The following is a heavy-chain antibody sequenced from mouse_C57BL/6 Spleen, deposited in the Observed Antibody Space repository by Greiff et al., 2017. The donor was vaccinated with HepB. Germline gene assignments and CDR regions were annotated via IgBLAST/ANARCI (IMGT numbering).Heavy chain of an antibody. D-gene: IGHD3-2*02. Sequence: EVKVVESGEGLVKPGGSLKLSCAASGFTFSSYAMSWVRQTPEKRLEWVAYISSGGDYIYYADTVKGRFTISRDNARNTLYLQMSSLKSEDTAMYYCTREGDSSGYDAMDYWGQGTSVTVSS. V-gene: IGHV5-9-1*02. J-gene: IGHJ4*01. CDR2: ISSGGDYI. CDR1: GFTFSSYA. CDR3: TREGDSSGYDAMDY.